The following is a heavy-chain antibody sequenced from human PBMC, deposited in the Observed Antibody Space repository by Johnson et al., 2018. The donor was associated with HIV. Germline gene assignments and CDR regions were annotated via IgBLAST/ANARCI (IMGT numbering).Heavy chain of an antibody. D-gene: IGHD2-15*01. CDR3: ARVGILRRRGAFDI. Sequence: QVQLVESGGGVVQPGRSLRLSCAASGFTFSSYPMHWVRQAPGKGLEWVAVISSDGSNNYYADSVKGRFTISRDNSKNTLYLQMNSLRAEDTAVYYCARVGILRRRGAFDIWGQGTMVTVSS. CDR1: GFTFSSYP. CDR2: ISSDGSNN. V-gene: IGHV3-30*04. J-gene: IGHJ3*02.